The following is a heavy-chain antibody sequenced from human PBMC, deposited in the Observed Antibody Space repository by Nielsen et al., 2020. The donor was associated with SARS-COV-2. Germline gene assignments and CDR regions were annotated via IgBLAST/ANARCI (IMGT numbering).Heavy chain of an antibody. CDR2: IYYSGST. V-gene: IGHV4-59*01. CDR1: GGSISSYY. CDR3: ASGSSPALDY. Sequence: GSLRLSCTVSGGSISSYYWSWIRQPPGKGLEWIGYIYYSGSTNYNPSLKSRVTISVDTSKNQFSLKLSSVTAADTAVYYCASGSSPALDYWGQGTLVTVSS. J-gene: IGHJ4*02.